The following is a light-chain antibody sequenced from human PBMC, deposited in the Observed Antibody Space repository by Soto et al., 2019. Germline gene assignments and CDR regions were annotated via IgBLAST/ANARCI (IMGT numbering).Light chain of an antibody. CDR3: SSYRSSSTRV. CDR1: STNVGAYDY. J-gene: IGLJ1*01. CDR2: EVS. V-gene: IGLV2-14*03. Sequence: QSALTQPASVSGSPGQSITISCTGTSTNVGAYDYVSWYQQHPDTATQLMIYEVSNPPSGVYSRFSGTKSVNTAPLIISVLQADDEADYYCSSYRSSSTRVFGTGTKLTVL.